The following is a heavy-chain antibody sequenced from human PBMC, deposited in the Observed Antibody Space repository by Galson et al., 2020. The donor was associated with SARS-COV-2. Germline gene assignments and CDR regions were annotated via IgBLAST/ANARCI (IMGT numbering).Heavy chain of an antibody. D-gene: IGHD2-2*01. Sequence: SETLSLTCTVSGGSISSYYWSWIRQPPGKGLEWIGYIYYSGSTNYNPSLKSRVTISVDTSKNQFSLKLSSVTAADTAVYYCARGMYQPIPQGRYYYYGMDVWGQGTTVTVSS. CDR1: GGSISSYY. J-gene: IGHJ6*02. CDR3: ARGMYQPIPQGRYYYYGMDV. V-gene: IGHV4-59*01. CDR2: IYYSGST.